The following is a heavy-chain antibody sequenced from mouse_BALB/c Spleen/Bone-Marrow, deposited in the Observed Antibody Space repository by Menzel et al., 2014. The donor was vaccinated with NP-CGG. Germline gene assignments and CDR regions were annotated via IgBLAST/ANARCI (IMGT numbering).Heavy chain of an antibody. CDR2: ISSGGGST. J-gene: IGHJ2*01. CDR3: AREVLRDYFDY. V-gene: IGHV5-12-1*01. Sequence: EVQPVESGGGLVKPGGSLKLSCAAFGFAFSSYDMSWVRQTPEKRLEWVAYISSGGGSTYYPDTVKGRFTISRDNAKNTLYLQMSSLKSGDTAMYYCAREVLRDYFDYWGQGTTLTVYS. CDR1: GFAFSSYD. D-gene: IGHD1-1*01.